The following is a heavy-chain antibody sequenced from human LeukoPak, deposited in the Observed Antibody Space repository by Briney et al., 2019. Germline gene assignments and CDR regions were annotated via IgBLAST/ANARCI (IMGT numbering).Heavy chain of an antibody. CDR1: GGSINNYY. CDR3: ARVKDYYYGMDV. CDR2: IYYRGST. D-gene: IGHD3-22*01. Sequence: SETLSLTCTVSGGSINNYYWSWIRQSPGKGLEWIGYIYYRGSTNYNPSLKSRVTISVDTSKNQFSLKLSSVTAADTAVYYCARVKDYYYGMDVWGKGTTVTVSS. J-gene: IGHJ6*04. V-gene: IGHV4-59*01.